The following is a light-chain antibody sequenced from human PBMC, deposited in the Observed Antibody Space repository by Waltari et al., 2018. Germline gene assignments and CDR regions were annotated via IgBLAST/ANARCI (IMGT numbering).Light chain of an antibody. J-gene: IGKJ4*01. CDR2: RAS. V-gene: IGKV1-5*03. Sequence: DIQMTQSPSTLSASVGDRFSISCRASQSISNWLAWYQQKAGKAPNLLIYRASTLASGVPSRFSGSGSGTTFTLTISSLQPDDFATYYCQQYNSYSLLSFGGGTKVEIK. CDR1: QSISNW. CDR3: QQYNSYSLLS.